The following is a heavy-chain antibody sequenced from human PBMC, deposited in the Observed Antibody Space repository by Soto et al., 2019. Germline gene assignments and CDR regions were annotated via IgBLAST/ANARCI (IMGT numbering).Heavy chain of an antibody. Sequence: GGSLRLSCAASGFTFSSYAMSWVRQAPGKGLEWVSAISGSGGSTYYADSVKGRFTISRDNSKNTLYLQMNSLRAEDTAVYYCAKVRRGYSYGYLSYYYGMDVWGQGTTVTVS. J-gene: IGHJ6*02. CDR3: AKVRRGYSYGYLSYYYGMDV. D-gene: IGHD5-18*01. CDR2: ISGSGGST. CDR1: GFTFSSYA. V-gene: IGHV3-23*01.